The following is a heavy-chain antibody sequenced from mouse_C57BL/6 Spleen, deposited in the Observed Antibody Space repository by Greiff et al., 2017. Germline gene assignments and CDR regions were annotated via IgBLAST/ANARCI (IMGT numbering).Heavy chain of an antibody. J-gene: IGHJ4*01. CDR2: IDPETGGT. V-gene: IGHV1-15*01. CDR3: TRPHYAYAMYD. Sequence: QVQLQQSGAELVRPGASVTLSCKASGYTFTDYEMHWVKQTPVHGLEWIGAIDPETGGTAYNQKFKGKAILTADKSSSTAYLELLSLTSEDSAVYYGTRPHYAYAMYDWGQGTSVTVSS. CDR1: GYTFTDYE. D-gene: IGHD1-1*02.